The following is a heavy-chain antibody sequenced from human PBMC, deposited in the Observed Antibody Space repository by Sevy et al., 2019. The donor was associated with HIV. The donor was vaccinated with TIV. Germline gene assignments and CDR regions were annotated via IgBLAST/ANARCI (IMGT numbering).Heavy chain of an antibody. CDR1: GGSISNFY. CDR2: IYYSAST. CDR3: AGEPPYYDILSGYSYGMDV. D-gene: IGHD3-9*01. V-gene: IGHV4-59*01. Sequence: SETLSLTCTVSGGSISNFYWSWIRQPPGKGLEWIGNIYYSASTNYNPSLKSRVTISVDTSKNQLSLRLNSVTAADTAVYYCAGEPPYYDILSGYSYGMDVWGQVTTVTVSS. J-gene: IGHJ6*02.